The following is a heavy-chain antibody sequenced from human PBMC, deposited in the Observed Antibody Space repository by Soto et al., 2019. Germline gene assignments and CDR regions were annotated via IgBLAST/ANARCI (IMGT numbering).Heavy chain of an antibody. Sequence: LQLVESGGGVVQPGRSLRLSCSTSGFIFSANGLHWARQPPGKGLEWLAFISYDGAETYYAGSVKGRFTISRDNSKNTLDLQMNSLRPEDTATSYCARREGDRDYWGRGSLVIVSA. CDR1: GFIFSANG. V-gene: IGHV3-30*03. D-gene: IGHD1-26*01. CDR2: ISYDGAET. J-gene: IGHJ4*02. CDR3: ARREGDRDY.